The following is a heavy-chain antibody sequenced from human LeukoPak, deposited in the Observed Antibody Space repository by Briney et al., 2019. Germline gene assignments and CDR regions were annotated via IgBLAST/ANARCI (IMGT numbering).Heavy chain of an antibody. J-gene: IGHJ4*02. CDR3: GRDPMGGPLDD. CDR2: IIHGNGSK. CDR1: GYTFTRYW. V-gene: IGHV1-46*01. D-gene: IGHD3-16*01. Sequence: ASVKVSCEASGYTFTRYWMHWVPQAPGQGLEWMGKIIHGNGSKTYSQKFRGRVTLTRDTSTTTVYLELTSLRSENTSLYYVGRDPMGGPLDDWGQGTQVTVS.